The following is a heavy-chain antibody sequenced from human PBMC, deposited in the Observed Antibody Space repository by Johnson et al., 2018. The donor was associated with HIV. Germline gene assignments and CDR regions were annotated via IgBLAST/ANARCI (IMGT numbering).Heavy chain of an antibody. CDR1: GFTFSNHA. D-gene: IGHD1-26*01. CDR3: ARDTPPRGELLSGAFDV. J-gene: IGHJ3*01. V-gene: IGHV3-30*04. CDR2: ISYDGSYK. Sequence: QVQLVESGGGVVQPGRSLRLSCAASGFTFSNHALHWVRQAPGKGLEWVASISYDGSYKYYADSVKGRFPISRDDSKNTLYLQMNSLRAEDTAVYYCARDTPPRGELLSGAFDVWGQGTMVTVSS.